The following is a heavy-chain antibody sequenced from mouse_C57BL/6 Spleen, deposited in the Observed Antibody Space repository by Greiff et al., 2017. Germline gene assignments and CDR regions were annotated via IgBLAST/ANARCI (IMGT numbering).Heavy chain of an antibody. J-gene: IGHJ1*03. Sequence: QVQLQQPGAELVMPGASVKLSCKASGYTFTSYWMHWVKQRPGQGLEWIGEIDPSDSYTNYNQKFKGKSTLTVDKSSSKAYMQLSSLTSEDSAVYYCARRGSTMVTRWYFDVWGTGTTVTVSS. D-gene: IGHD2-2*01. CDR3: ARRGSTMVTRWYFDV. V-gene: IGHV1-69*01. CDR2: IDPSDSYT. CDR1: GYTFTSYW.